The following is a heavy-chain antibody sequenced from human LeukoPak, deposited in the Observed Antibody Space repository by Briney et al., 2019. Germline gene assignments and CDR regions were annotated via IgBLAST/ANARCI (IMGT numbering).Heavy chain of an antibody. V-gene: IGHV3-33*01. CDR2: IWYDGSNT. CDR1: GFTFSDSG. Sequence: GGSLRLSCAASGFTFSDSGMHWVRQAPGKGLEWVAVIWYDGSNTHYGDSVKGRFTISRDNSKNTLYLQMKSLRAEDTAVYYCARPGTMIRGVSFESRGQGTLVIVSS. J-gene: IGHJ4*02. CDR3: ARPGTMIRGVSFES. D-gene: IGHD3-10*01.